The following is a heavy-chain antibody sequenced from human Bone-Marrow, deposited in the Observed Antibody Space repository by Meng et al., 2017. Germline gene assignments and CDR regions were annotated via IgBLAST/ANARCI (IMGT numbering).Heavy chain of an antibody. V-gene: IGHV3-53*01. CDR1: GPTVSSNY. Sequence: GGSLRLSCAASGPTVSSNYMSWVRQAPGKGLEWVSIIYSGGSTYYADSVKGRFTISRDNSKNTLYLQMNSLRAEDTAVYYCARAFMADGMDVWGQGTTVTVSS. J-gene: IGHJ6*02. CDR3: ARAFMADGMDV. CDR2: IYSGGST. D-gene: IGHD3-10*01.